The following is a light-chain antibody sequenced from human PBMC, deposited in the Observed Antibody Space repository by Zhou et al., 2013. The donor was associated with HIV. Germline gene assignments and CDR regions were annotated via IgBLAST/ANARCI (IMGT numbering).Light chain of an antibody. CDR2: AAS. CDR1: QPIRND. J-gene: IGKJ1*01. V-gene: IGKV1-17*01. Sequence: DIQMTQSPSSLSASVGDRVTITCRSSQPIRNDLGWFQHKPGEGPRRLIYAASTLQSGVPSRFSGSGSGTEFTLTISGLQPEDFATYYCLQHYNYPRAFGQGTKV. CDR3: LQHYNYPRA.